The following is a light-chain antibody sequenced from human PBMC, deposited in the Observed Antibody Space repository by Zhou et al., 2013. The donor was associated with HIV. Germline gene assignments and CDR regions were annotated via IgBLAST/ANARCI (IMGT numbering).Light chain of an antibody. J-gene: IGKJ2*01. CDR1: QKIDTY. Sequence: DIQMTQSPSSLSASVGDRVTISCRASQKIDTYLNWYQQKSGTAPKVLIYAASDLQSGVPPRFNGSGSGTDFTLTVTSLQPEDFATYFCQQSHSIPYTFGQGTNLEVK. CDR3: QQSHSIPYT. CDR2: AAS. V-gene: IGKV1-39*01.